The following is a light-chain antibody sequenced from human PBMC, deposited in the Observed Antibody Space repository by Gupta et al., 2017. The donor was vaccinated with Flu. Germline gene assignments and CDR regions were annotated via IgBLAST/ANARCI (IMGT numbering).Light chain of an antibody. J-gene: IGKJ1*01. CDR3: DEDNSGPHGAPWT. Sequence: SVSPGERATVACRASLIMSTGIAWYKEKPGQTGRFRSYRGYRRATGVPGALSGSGWRRAFTLSIRSMNWVECAVYYCDEDNSGPHGAPWTCGQGTKVEIK. V-gene: IGKV3D-15*01. CDR1: LIMSTG. CDR2: RGY.